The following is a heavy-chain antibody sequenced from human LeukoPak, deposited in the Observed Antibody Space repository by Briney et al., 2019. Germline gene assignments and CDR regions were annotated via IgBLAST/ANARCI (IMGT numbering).Heavy chain of an antibody. J-gene: IGHJ4*02. CDR2: INSDGSST. Sequence: PGGPLRLSCAASGLTFSKYWMHWVRQAPGKGLVWVSHINSDGSSTAYADSVKGRFTISRDNAKNTLYLQMNRLRADDTAVYYCASGSYYNDYCGQGTLVTVSA. CDR3: ASGSYYNDY. D-gene: IGHD1-26*01. CDR1: GLTFSKYW. V-gene: IGHV3-74*01.